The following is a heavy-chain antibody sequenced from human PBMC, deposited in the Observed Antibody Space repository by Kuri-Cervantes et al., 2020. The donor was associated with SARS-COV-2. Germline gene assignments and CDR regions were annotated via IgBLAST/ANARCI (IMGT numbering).Heavy chain of an antibody. D-gene: IGHD3-9*01. J-gene: IGHJ5*02. CDR1: GYSFTSYW. V-gene: IGHV5-10-1*01. Sequence: GESLKISCKGSGYSFTSYWISWVRQMPGKGLEWMGRIDPSDSYTNYSPSFQGHVTISADKSISTAYLQWSSLKASDTARYYCARHPNYDILTGYLKRNNWFDPWGQGTLVTVSS. CDR2: IDPSDSYT. CDR3: ARHPNYDILTGYLKRNNWFDP.